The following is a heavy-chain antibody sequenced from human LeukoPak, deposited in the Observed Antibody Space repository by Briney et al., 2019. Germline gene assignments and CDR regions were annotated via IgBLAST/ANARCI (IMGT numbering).Heavy chain of an antibody. CDR3: ARDSRDYGDYVDI. J-gene: IGHJ3*02. CDR2: TTAYNGDT. D-gene: IGHD4-17*01. Sequence: GASVKVSCKASGYTFTNYGISWVRQAPGQGLEWMGWTTAYNGDTRFAQKLQGRVTMTTDTSTSTAYMELRSLRSEDTAVYYCARDSRDYGDYVDIWGQGTMVTVSS. V-gene: IGHV1-18*01. CDR1: GYTFTNYG.